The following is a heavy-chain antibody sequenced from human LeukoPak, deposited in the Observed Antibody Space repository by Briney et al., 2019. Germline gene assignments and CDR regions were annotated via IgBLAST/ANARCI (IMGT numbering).Heavy chain of an antibody. CDR3: ARVLDADSSGYYFDAFDI. V-gene: IGHV1-2*04. CDR2: INPNSGGT. Sequence: ASVKVSCKASGYTFTGYYVHWVRQAPGQGLEWMGWINPNSGGTNYAQKFQGWVTMTRDTSISTAYMELSRLRSDDTAVYYCARVLDADSSGYYFDAFDIWGQGTMVTVSS. D-gene: IGHD3-22*01. CDR1: GYTFTGYY. J-gene: IGHJ3*02.